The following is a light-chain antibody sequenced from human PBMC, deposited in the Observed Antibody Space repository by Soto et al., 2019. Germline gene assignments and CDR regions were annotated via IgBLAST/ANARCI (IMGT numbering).Light chain of an antibody. CDR2: EVS. Sequence: QSALTQPASVSGSPGQSITISCTGTSSDVGSYNYVSWYQHQPGKAPKLMIYEVSNRPSGVSNRFSGSKSGNTASLTISGLQAEDEADYFCSSYTGSSTLVFGGGTKLTVL. J-gene: IGLJ2*01. V-gene: IGLV2-14*01. CDR3: SSYTGSSTLV. CDR1: SSDVGSYNY.